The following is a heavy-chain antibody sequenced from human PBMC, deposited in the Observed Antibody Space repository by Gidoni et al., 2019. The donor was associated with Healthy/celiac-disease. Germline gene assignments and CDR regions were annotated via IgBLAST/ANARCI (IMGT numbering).Heavy chain of an antibody. V-gene: IGHV3-66*02. CDR2: IYSGGST. J-gene: IGHJ3*02. Sequence: EVQLVESGGGLVQPGGSLRLSCAASGFTVSSNYMSWVRQAPGKGLEWVSVIYSGGSTYYADSVKGRFTISRDNSKNTLYLQMNSLRAEDTAVYYCARVRVAGPAGGDIWGQGTMVTVSS. CDR1: GFTVSSNY. CDR3: ARVRVAGPAGGDI. D-gene: IGHD6-19*01.